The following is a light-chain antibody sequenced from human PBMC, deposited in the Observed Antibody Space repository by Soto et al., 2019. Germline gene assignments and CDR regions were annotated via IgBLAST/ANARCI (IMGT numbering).Light chain of an antibody. CDR1: SSDVGGYNY. CDR3: SSFTSTNTVL. Sequence: QSVLTQPASVSGSPGQSITISCTGTSSDVGGYNYVSWYQQHPGKAPKLMIYNVSKRPSGVSNRFSGSKSGNTASLTISGLQAEDEGHYYCSSFTSTNTVLFGGGTKLTVL. V-gene: IGLV2-14*01. J-gene: IGLJ2*01. CDR2: NVS.